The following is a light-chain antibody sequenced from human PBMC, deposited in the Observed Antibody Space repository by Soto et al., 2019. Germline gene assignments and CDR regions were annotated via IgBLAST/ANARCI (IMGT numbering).Light chain of an antibody. CDR3: QQLNSYPSST. J-gene: IGKJ4*01. CDR1: QGFNSY. V-gene: IGKV1-9*01. Sequence: IQLTQSPSSLSASVGDRVTITCRASQGFNSYLAWYQQKPWKAPKLMIYAASTLQSGVPSRFSGSRSGTDFTLTISSLQPEDFATYYCQQLNSYPSSTFGGGTKVDIK. CDR2: AAS.